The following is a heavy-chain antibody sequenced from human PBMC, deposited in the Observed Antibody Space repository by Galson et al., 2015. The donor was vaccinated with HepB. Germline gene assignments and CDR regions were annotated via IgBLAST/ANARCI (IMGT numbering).Heavy chain of an antibody. V-gene: IGHV3-53*01. D-gene: IGHD3-22*01. Sequence: LRLSYAVSGFSVSSNYMTWVRQAPGKGLECVAHIYSGGNTYYADSVKGRFTVSRDNSKNTLYLQMNSLRAEDAAVYYCARGLVSSGYYGDYWGQGTLVTVSS. CDR2: IYSGGNT. CDR3: ARGLVSSGYYGDY. J-gene: IGHJ4*02. CDR1: GFSVSSNY.